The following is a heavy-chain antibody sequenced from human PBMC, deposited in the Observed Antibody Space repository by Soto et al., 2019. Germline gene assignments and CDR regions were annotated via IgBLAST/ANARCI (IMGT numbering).Heavy chain of an antibody. CDR3: AKDPTTVTPTYFDY. CDR2: ISGSGGST. D-gene: IGHD4-4*01. V-gene: IGHV3-23*01. CDR1: GFTFSRYA. Sequence: GGSLRLSCAASGFTFSRYAMSWVRQAPGKGLEWVSAISGSGGSTYYEDSVKGRVTISRDNSKNTLYLQMNSLGAEDTAVYYCAKDPTTVTPTYFDYWGQGTLVTVSS. J-gene: IGHJ4*02.